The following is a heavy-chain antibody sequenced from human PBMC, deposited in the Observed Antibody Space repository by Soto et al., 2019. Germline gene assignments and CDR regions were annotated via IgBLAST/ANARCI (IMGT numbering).Heavy chain of an antibody. CDR2: IWYDGGNK. CDR1: GFTFSSYG. CDR3: ARDRRFGDFDY. Sequence: GGSLRLSCAASGFTFSSYGMHWVRQAPGKGLEWVAVIWYDGGNKYYADSVKGRFTISRDNSKNTLYLQMNSLRAEDTAVYYCARDRRFGDFDYWGQGTLVTVSS. V-gene: IGHV3-33*01. J-gene: IGHJ4*02. D-gene: IGHD3-10*01.